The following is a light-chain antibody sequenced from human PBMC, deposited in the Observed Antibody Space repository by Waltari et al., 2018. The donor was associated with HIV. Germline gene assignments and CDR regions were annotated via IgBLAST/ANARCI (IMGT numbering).Light chain of an antibody. Sequence: QSALTQPASLSGSPGPSVPISCTGISSHADYYNYDCWYQQHPGKAPKLMIYDVTHRPSGVSNRFSGSKSGNTASLTIYGLQAEDEADYYCSSYTSSSWVFGGGTKLTVL. CDR3: SSYTSSSWV. J-gene: IGLJ3*02. CDR2: DVT. CDR1: SSHADYYNY. V-gene: IGLV2-14*03.